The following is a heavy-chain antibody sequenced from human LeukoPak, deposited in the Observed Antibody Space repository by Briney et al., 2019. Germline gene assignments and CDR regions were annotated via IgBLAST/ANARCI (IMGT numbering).Heavy chain of an antibody. Sequence: NPGGSLRLSCAASGFTFSSYSMNWVRQAPGKGLEWVSSISSSSSYIYYADSVKGRFTISRDNAKNSLYLQMNSLRAEDTAVYYCARDLSSSGWYGVYFDYWGQGTLVTVSS. J-gene: IGHJ4*02. V-gene: IGHV3-21*01. CDR1: GFTFSSYS. CDR3: ARDLSSSGWYGVYFDY. CDR2: ISSSSSYI. D-gene: IGHD6-19*01.